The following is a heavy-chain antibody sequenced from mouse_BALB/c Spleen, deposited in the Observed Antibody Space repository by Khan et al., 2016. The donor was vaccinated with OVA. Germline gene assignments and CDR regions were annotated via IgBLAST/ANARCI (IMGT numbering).Heavy chain of an antibody. CDR1: GFSLTTYG. Sequence: QVQLKQSGPGLVAPSQSLSITCTVSGFSLTTYGVSWVRQPPGKGLEWLGVIWGDGSTNYPSALISILTISKDNSKSQVLLILNSLQTDDTGTYYCAKHIHGTLCAMDYWGQGTSVTVSS. CDR3: AKHIHGTLCAMDY. CDR2: IWGDGST. J-gene: IGHJ4*01. D-gene: IGHD2-1*01. V-gene: IGHV2-3*01.